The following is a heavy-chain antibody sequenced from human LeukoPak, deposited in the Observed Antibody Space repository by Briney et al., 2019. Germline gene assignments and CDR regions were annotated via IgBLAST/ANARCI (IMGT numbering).Heavy chain of an antibody. CDR3: ARGSYGPFDY. CDR2: ISYSGTT. V-gene: IGHV4-59*01. D-gene: IGHD1-26*01. J-gene: IGHJ4*02. CDR1: DGSITSYS. Sequence: SETLSLTCTVSDGSITSYSWSWIRQPPGKGLEWIGYISYSGTTNYNPSLRSRVTISVDTSKNQFSLRLSSVTAADTAVYYCARGSYGPFDYWGQGTVVSVSS.